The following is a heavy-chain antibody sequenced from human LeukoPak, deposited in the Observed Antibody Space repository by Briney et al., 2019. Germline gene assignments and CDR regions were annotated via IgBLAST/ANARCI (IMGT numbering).Heavy chain of an antibody. Sequence: GGSLRLSCAASGFTFSSYAMHWVRQAPGKGLEWVGRTRNKDNTYTTEYAASVKGRFTISRDDSKNSLYLHMNSLRTEDTAVYYCAGAPIVYGDYCLDYWGQGTLVTVSS. J-gene: IGHJ4*02. CDR2: TRNKDNTYTT. CDR1: GFTFSSYA. CDR3: AGAPIVYGDYCLDY. V-gene: IGHV3-72*01. D-gene: IGHD4-17*01.